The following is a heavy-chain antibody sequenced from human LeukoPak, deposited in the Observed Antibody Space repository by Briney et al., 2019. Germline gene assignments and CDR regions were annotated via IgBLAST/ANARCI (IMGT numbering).Heavy chain of an antibody. CDR2: IYYSGST. CDR1: GGSISSGDYD. V-gene: IGHV4-30-4*08. J-gene: IGHJ3*02. Sequence: SETLSLTCTVSGGSISSGDYDWSWTRQPPGKGLEWIGYIYYSGSTYYNPSLKSRVTISVDTSKNQFSLKLSSVTAADTAVYYCARFRSLLHAFDIWGQGTMVTVSS. D-gene: IGHD1-26*01. CDR3: ARFRSLLHAFDI.